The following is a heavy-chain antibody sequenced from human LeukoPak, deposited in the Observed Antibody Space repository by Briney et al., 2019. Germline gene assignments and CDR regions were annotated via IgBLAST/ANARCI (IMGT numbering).Heavy chain of an antibody. CDR2: IYPGDSDT. CDR3: ARLSIPGSDWYGYYFDY. CDR1: GYTFTDNW. V-gene: IGHV5-51*01. J-gene: IGHJ4*02. Sequence: GESLKISCKASGYTFTDNWIAWVRQMPGKGLEWMGIIYPGDSDTRYSPSFQGQVTISADRSISTAYLQWSSLKAPDSAMYYCARLSIPGSDWYGYYFDYWGQGTLVTVSS. D-gene: IGHD6-19*01.